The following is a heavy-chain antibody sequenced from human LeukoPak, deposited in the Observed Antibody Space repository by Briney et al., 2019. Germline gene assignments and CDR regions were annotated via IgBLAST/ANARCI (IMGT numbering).Heavy chain of an antibody. CDR3: ARTKLDYGDYEYYFDY. CDR1: GFSLGTCGMR. CDR2: IDCDDDK. D-gene: IGHD4-17*01. J-gene: IGHJ4*02. V-gene: IGHV2-70*04. Sequence: SGPTLVNPTQTLTLTCTFSGFSLGTCGMRVSWIRQPPGKALEWLARIDCDDDKVYSTSLKTRPTISKHTSKNQVVLTMTNMDPVDTATYYCARTKLDYGDYEYYFDYWGQGTLVTVSS.